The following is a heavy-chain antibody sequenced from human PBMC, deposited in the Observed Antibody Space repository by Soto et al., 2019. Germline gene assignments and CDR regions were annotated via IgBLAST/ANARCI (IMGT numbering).Heavy chain of an antibody. CDR2: IHDSGST. J-gene: IGHJ4*02. V-gene: IGHV4-4*02. Sequence: QVQLQESGPGLVKPLGTLSLTCAVSGAYIGTSNWWSWVRQSRGKGLEWIGEIHDSGSTEYNPSLKSRVTISLDKSKNQFSLNVSSVTAADTAVYYCARLKTYDILNKSDYWGQGSRVTVSS. CDR3: ARLKTYDILNKSDY. CDR1: GAYIGTSNW. D-gene: IGHD3-9*01.